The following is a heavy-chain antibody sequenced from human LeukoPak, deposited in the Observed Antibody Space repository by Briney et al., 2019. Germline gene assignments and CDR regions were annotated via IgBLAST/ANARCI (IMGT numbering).Heavy chain of an antibody. V-gene: IGHV4-34*01. CDR2: INHSGST. CDR3: ARLPTSRVVDY. D-gene: IGHD4-17*01. J-gene: IGHJ4*02. Sequence: SETLSLTRAVYGGSFSGYYWSWIRQPPGKGLEWIGEINHSGSTNYNPPLKSRVTISVDTSKNQFSLKLSSVTAADTAVYYCARLPTSRVVDYWGQGTLVTVSS. CDR1: GGSFSGYY.